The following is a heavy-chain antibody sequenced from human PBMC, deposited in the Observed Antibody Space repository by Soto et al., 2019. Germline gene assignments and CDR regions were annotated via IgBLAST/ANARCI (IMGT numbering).Heavy chain of an antibody. CDR3: ACGGYYDSSGALNYHYYGMNV. V-gene: IGHV1-18*01. D-gene: IGHD3-22*01. Sequence: ASVKVSFKATGYTFSSYAISWVRQAPGQGLEWLGWISPYSDETQYAQKTQGRVFMTIDRSARTAYLALRSLRSDGTAVYYCACGGYYDSSGALNYHYYGMNVWGQGTTFTVSS. CDR2: ISPYSDET. CDR1: GYTFSSYA. J-gene: IGHJ6*02.